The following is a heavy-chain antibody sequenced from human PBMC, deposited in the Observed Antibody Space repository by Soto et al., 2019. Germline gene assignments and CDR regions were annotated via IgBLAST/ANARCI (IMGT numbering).Heavy chain of an antibody. J-gene: IGHJ4*02. V-gene: IGHV3-23*01. CDR1: VFSFIKYA. Sequence: PVGSLRLSCASSVFSFIKYAMSCVRHSPGKWLEWVSGLSGSGGSTSSADSVKGRFAISRDNSRNTLYLQMNSLRDGDTAIYYCARGFSAGKGSPPEYWGQGTLVSVSS. D-gene: IGHD3-10*01. CDR2: LSGSGGST. CDR3: ARGFSAGKGSPPEY.